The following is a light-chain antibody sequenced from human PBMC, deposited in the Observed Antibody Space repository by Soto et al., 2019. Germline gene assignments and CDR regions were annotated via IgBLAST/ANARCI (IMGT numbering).Light chain of an antibody. CDR3: QQFRNWPWT. CDR2: GAS. V-gene: IGKV3D-15*01. CDR1: QSISIN. J-gene: IGKJ1*01. Sequence: EIVLTQSPGTLSVSPGDRVTLSCRASQSISINLAWYQHKPGQAPRLLIHGASTRATGVPARISGSGSGTEFTLTISSLQSEDFAVYYCQQFRNWPWTFGQGTKVGVK.